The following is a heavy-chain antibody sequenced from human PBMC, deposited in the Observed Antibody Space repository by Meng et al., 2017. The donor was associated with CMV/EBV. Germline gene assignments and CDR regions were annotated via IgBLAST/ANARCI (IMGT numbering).Heavy chain of an antibody. CDR3: ARVTSRVAGAFDY. CDR1: GGSISSGDYY. Sequence: QVQLQESGPGLVQPLQPLSPTCTAPGGSISSGDYYWSWIRQPPGKGLEWIGYIYYSGSTYYNPSLKSRVTISVDTSKNQFSLKLSSVTAADTAVYYCARVTSRVAGAFDYWGQGTLVTVSS. V-gene: IGHV4-30-4*08. D-gene: IGHD1-14*01. CDR2: IYYSGST. J-gene: IGHJ4*02.